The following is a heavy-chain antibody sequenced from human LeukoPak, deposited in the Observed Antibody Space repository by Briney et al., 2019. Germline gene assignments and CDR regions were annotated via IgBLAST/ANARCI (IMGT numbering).Heavy chain of an antibody. CDR1: GGSISGSSYY. D-gene: IGHD6-13*01. V-gene: IGHV4-39*07. CDR3: ARRGEAGSFFDY. CDR2: FYYSGNT. J-gene: IGHJ4*02. Sequence: PSETLSLTCTVSGGSISGSSYYWGWIRQPPGKGLEWIGSFYYSGNTYYNPSFKSRVTISVDTSKNQFSLKLSSVTAADSAVYYCARRGEAGSFFDYWGQGTLVTVSS.